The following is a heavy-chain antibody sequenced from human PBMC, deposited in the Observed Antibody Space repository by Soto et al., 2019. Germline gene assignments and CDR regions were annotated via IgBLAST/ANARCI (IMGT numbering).Heavy chain of an antibody. V-gene: IGHV1-18*01. CDR2: ISAYNGNT. J-gene: IGHJ1*01. CDR1: GYTFTSYG. Sequence: QVQLVQSGAEVKKPGASVKVSCKASGYTFTSYGISWVRQAPGQGLEWMGWISAYNGNTNYAQKLQGRVTMTTDTAAVTAYMELRSLRSDDTAVYYCASYWFTGTGSAVAGTYFQHWGQGTLVTVSS. CDR3: ASYWFTGTGSAVAGTYFQH. D-gene: IGHD6-19*01.